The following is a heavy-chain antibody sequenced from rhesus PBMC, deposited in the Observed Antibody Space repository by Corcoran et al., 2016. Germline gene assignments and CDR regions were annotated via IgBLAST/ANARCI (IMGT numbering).Heavy chain of an antibody. J-gene: IGHJ6*01. D-gene: IGHD2-21*01. CDR3: ASDYCTGSGCYGLDS. CDR2: ISYDGSKK. V-gene: IGHV3-54*02. Sequence: EVQLVESGGGLVQPGGSLRLSCAASGFTFSSYGMHWVRQAPGKGLEWVAFISYDGSKKYYADSVKSRFTISRDNSKNMLYLQMNNLKLEDTAVYYCASDYCTGSGCYGLDSWGQGVVVTVSS. CDR1: GFTFSSYG.